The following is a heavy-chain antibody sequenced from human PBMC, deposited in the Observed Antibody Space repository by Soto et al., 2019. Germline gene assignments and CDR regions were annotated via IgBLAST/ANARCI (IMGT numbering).Heavy chain of an antibody. Sequence: PSETLFLTCAVSGGSISRGGYSWSWIRQPPGKGLEWIGYIYHSGSTYYNPSLKSRVTISEDRSKNQFSLKLSSATAADTAVYYCARNKYYYDSSGHPDYWGQGTLVTVSS. CDR2: IYHSGST. CDR1: GGSISRGGYS. V-gene: IGHV4-30-2*01. D-gene: IGHD3-22*01. J-gene: IGHJ4*02. CDR3: ARNKYYYDSSGHPDY.